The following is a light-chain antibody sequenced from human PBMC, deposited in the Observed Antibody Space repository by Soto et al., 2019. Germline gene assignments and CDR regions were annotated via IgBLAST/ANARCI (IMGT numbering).Light chain of an antibody. CDR1: RSDIGSYNN. CDR3: FSYAGSSIWV. J-gene: IGLJ3*02. Sequence: QSALTQPASVSGSPGQSITISCSGSRSDIGSYNNVAWYQQHPGKAPRVMIFGVTKRPSGISDRFFGSQSGSTASLTISGLQAEEEADYFCFSYAGSSIWVFGGGTKVTVL. CDR2: GVT. V-gene: IGLV2-23*02.